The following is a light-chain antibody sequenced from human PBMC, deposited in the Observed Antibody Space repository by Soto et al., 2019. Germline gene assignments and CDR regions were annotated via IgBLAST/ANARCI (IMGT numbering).Light chain of an antibody. V-gene: IGLV2-14*01. Sequence: QSALTQPASVSGSPGQSITISCTGTSSDVGGYNYVSWYQQHPGKAPKLMIYDVSNRPSGVSNRFSGSKSGNTASLTISGXXAEDEADYYCSSYTSSXTYVFGTGTKV. J-gene: IGLJ1*01. CDR2: DVS. CDR1: SSDVGGYNY. CDR3: SSYTSSXTYV.